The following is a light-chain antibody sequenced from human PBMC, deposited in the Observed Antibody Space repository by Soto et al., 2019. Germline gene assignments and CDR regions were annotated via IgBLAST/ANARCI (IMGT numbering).Light chain of an antibody. CDR3: QHYNSYSEA. V-gene: IGKV1-5*03. CDR2: KAS. CDR1: QTISSW. Sequence: DIQMTQSPSTLSGSVGDRVTITCRASQTISSWLAWYQQKPGKAPKLLIYKASTVKSGVPSRFSGSGSGTEFTLTISSLQPDDFATYYCQHYNSYSEAFGQGTKV. J-gene: IGKJ1*01.